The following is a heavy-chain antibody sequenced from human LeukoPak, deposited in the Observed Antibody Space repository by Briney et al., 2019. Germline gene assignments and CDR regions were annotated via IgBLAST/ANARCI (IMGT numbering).Heavy chain of an antibody. D-gene: IGHD2-15*01. CDR2: IYYSGNT. CDR1: GGSISSYY. Sequence: SETLSLTCTVSGGSISSYYWSWIRQPPGKGLEWIGYIYYSGNTDSNPSLKSRVTISVDTSKNQFSLKLSSVTAADTAVYYCARTYCSGGSCHFDYWGQGALVTVSS. CDR3: ARTYCSGGSCHFDY. J-gene: IGHJ4*02. V-gene: IGHV4-59*08.